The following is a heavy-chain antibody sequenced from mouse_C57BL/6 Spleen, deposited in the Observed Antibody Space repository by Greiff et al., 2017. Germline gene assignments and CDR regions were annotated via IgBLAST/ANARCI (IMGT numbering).Heavy chain of an antibody. V-gene: IGHV1-54*01. CDR1: GYAFTNYL. CDR3: ARFYGNYEDAMGY. D-gene: IGHD2-1*01. CDR2: INPGSGGT. Sequence: VMLVESGAELVRPGTSVKVSCKASGYAFTNYLIEWVKQRPGQGLEWIGVINPGSGGTNYNEKFKGKATLTADKSSSTAYMQLSSLTSEDSAVYFCARFYGNYEDAMGYWGQGTSVTVSS. J-gene: IGHJ4*01.